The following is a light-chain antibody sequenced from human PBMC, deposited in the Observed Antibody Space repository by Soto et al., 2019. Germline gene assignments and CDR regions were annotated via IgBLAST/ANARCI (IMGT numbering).Light chain of an antibody. Sequence: QSVLTQPPSVSAAPGQTVTISCSGGISNIGNNYDSWYQQVPGTAPKLLIKDNDKRPSEIPDRFSGSKSGTSATLDITGLQTGDEANYYCGTWDSSLSAVVFGGGTKLTVL. CDR1: ISNIGNNY. V-gene: IGLV1-51*01. J-gene: IGLJ2*01. CDR2: DND. CDR3: GTWDSSLSAVV.